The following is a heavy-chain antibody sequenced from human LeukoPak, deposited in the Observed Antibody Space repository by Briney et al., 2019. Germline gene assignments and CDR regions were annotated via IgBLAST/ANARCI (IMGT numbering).Heavy chain of an antibody. J-gene: IGHJ4*02. V-gene: IGHV1-2*02. Sequence: ASVKVSCKASGYTFTSYGISWVRQAPGQGLEWMGWINPNSGGTNYAQKFQGRVTMTRDTSISTAYMELSRLRSDDTAVYYCARDQPGIAAAGTVDYWGQGTLVTVSS. D-gene: IGHD6-13*01. CDR3: ARDQPGIAAAGTVDY. CDR2: INPNSGGT. CDR1: GYTFTSYG.